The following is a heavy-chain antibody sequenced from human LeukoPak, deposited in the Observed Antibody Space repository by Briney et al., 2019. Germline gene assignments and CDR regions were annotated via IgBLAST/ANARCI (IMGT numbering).Heavy chain of an antibody. V-gene: IGHV3-23*01. CDR3: AKLHSDRPGFVVY. Sequence: PGGSLRLSCAASGFTFSTYAMSWVRQAPGKGLEWVSAISSSGSGTYYTYYTDSVKGRFTISRDDSKNTLYLQMNSLRAEDTAVYYCAKLHSDRPGFVVYWGQGTLVTVSS. D-gene: IGHD1-14*01. CDR1: GFTFSTYA. J-gene: IGHJ4*02. CDR2: ISSSGSGTYYT.